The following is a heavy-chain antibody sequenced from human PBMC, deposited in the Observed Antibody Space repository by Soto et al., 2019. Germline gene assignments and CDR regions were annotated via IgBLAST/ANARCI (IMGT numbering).Heavy chain of an antibody. CDR2: IYYSGST. V-gene: IGHV4-59*01. CDR1: GDSISPYY. J-gene: IGHJ6*02. Sequence: SETLSLTCTVSGDSISPYYWSWIRQPPGKGLEWIGYIYYSGSTSYNPSLKSRVTISVDTSKNQFSLKLNSVTAADTAVYYCARDREAVAGVYYYNGLDVWGQGTMVTVS. CDR3: ARDREAVAGVYYYNGLDV. D-gene: IGHD6-19*01.